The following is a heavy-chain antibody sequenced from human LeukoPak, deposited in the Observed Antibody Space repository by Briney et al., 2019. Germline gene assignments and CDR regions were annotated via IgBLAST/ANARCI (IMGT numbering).Heavy chain of an antibody. J-gene: IGHJ4*02. D-gene: IGHD1-26*01. V-gene: IGHV3-53*01. CDR3: LGGSYY. CDR1: GFTFSDYA. Sequence: PGGSLRLSCAASGFTFSDYAMSWVRQAPGKGLEWVSVIYSGGSTYYADSVKGRFTISRDNSKNTLYLQMNSLRAEDTAVYYCLGGSYYWGQGTLVTVSS. CDR2: IYSGGST.